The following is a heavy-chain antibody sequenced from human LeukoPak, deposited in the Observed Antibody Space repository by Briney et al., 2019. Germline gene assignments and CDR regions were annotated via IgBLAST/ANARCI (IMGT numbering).Heavy chain of an antibody. Sequence: GRSLRLSCGASGFTFSSYGVHWVRQAPGKGLEWVAVISDDGRKKYYADSVKGLFTISRDNSKNTLYLQMNSLRAEDTAVYYCAKDSKNYAIDYWGQGTLVTVSS. CDR3: AKDSKNYAIDY. V-gene: IGHV3-30*18. J-gene: IGHJ4*02. CDR2: ISDDGRKK. CDR1: GFTFSSYG. D-gene: IGHD3-16*01.